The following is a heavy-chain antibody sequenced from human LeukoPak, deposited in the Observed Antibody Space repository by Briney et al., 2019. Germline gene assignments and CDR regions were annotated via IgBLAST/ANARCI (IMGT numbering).Heavy chain of an antibody. CDR3: ARDQGSMYYYDSSGYYYYYYMDV. V-gene: IGHV1-18*01. CDR1: GYTFTSYG. CDR2: ISAYNGNT. D-gene: IGHD3-22*01. Sequence: ASVKVSCKASGYTFTSYGISWVRQAPGQGLEWMGWISAYNGNTNYAQKLQGRVTITTDTSTSTAYMELRSLRSDDTAVYYCARDQGSMYYYDSSGYYYYYYMDVWGKGTTVTISS. J-gene: IGHJ6*03.